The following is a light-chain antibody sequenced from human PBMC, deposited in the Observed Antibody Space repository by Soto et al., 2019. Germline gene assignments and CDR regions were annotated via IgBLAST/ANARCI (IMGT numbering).Light chain of an antibody. CDR1: QSISSY. V-gene: IGKV1-39*01. Sequence: IQITQSQSSLSASVGDRVTITCRASQSISSYLNWYQQKPGKAPKLLIYAASSLQSGVPSRFSGSGSGTDFTLTISSLQPEDFATFYCQQSYSTPCTFGQGTKLEIK. J-gene: IGKJ2*02. CDR3: QQSYSTPCT. CDR2: AAS.